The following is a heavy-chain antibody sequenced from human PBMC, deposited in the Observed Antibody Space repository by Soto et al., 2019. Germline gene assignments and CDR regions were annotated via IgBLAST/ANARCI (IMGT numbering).Heavy chain of an antibody. CDR1: GFTLGGYG. CDR3: ARDGPAGGTSRALSDY. J-gene: IGHJ4*02. V-gene: IGHV3-33*05. Sequence: QVQLVESGGGVVQPGRSLRLSCATSGFTLGGYGMHWVRQAPGKGLEWVAVILYDGSNKYYADSVKGRFTVSRDNSKNTLFLQMNSLRAEDTAVYYCARDGPAGGTSRALSDYWGQGTLVTVSS. CDR2: ILYDGSNK. D-gene: IGHD2-2*01.